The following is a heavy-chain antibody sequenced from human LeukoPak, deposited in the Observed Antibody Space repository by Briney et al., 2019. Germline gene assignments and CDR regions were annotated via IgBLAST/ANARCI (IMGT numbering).Heavy chain of an antibody. J-gene: IGHJ4*02. V-gene: IGHV1-69*01. CDR1: GGTFSSYA. Sequence: SVKVSCKASGGTFSSYAISWVRQAPGQGLEWMGGIIPIFGTANYAQKFQGRVTITADESTSTAYMELSSLRSDDTAVYYCYSGSYYVADFDYWGQGTLVTVSS. CDR2: IIPIFGTA. CDR3: YSGSYYVADFDY. D-gene: IGHD1-26*01.